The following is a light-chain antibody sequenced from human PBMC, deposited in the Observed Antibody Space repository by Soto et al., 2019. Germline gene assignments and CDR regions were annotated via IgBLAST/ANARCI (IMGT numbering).Light chain of an antibody. CDR3: QQYYTYWHM. Sequence: DIQMTQSPISLSASVGDGVTITCRASHSIMTYLNWYQLKPGKPPKLLIYDASNLESGAPSTFSGSGSGTEFTLTISSLQPDDFATYYCQQYYTYWHMFGQGTKVDIK. V-gene: IGKV1-5*01. CDR2: DAS. J-gene: IGKJ1*01. CDR1: HSIMTY.